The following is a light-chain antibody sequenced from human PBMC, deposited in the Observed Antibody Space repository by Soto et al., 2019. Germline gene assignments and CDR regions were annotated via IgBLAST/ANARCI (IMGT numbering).Light chain of an antibody. CDR1: RSNIGAASD. Sequence: QTVVTQPPSVSGAPGQRVTISCAGTRSNIGAASDVHWYQQIPGTAPKLLIYANTNLASGVPDRFSGSRSGTSAFLAITGLQADDEADYYCQSYDRSLSGSVVFGGGTKLTVL. J-gene: IGLJ2*01. CDR2: ANT. CDR3: QSYDRSLSGSVV. V-gene: IGLV1-40*01.